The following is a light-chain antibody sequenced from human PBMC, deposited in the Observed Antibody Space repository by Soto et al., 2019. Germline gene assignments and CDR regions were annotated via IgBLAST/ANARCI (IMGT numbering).Light chain of an antibody. CDR3: QQYNSYTYT. J-gene: IGKJ2*01. Sequence: DIQMTQSPSTLSASVGDRVTITCRASQSISSWLAWYQQKPGKAPKLLIYKASSLESGVSSRFSGSESGTEFTLTISSLQPDDLSTYYCQQYNSYTYTFGQGTNLEIK. CDR1: QSISSW. V-gene: IGKV1-5*03. CDR2: KAS.